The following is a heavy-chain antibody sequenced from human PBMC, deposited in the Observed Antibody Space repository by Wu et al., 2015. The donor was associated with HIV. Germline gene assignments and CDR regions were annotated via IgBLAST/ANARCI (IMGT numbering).Heavy chain of an antibody. CDR1: GYTFTGYY. V-gene: IGHV1-2*02. CDR2: INPNSGGT. CDR3: ARAPITFGGVIVIPHDY. Sequence: QVQLVQSGAEVKKPGASVKVSCKASGYTFTGYYMHWVRQAPGQGLEWMGWINPNSGGTNYAQKFQGRVTMTRDTSISTAYMELSRLRSDDTAVYYCARAPITFGGVIVIPHDYWGQGTLVTVSS. D-gene: IGHD3-16*02. J-gene: IGHJ4*02.